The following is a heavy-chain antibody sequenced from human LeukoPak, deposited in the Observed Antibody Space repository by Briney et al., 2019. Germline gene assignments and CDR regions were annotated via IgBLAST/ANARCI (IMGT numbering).Heavy chain of an antibody. V-gene: IGHV4-34*01. CDR3: ARALGYSYGYLDYYYYYGMDV. J-gene: IGHJ6*02. Sequence: SETLSLTCAVYGGSFSGYYWSWIRQPPGKGLEWIGEINHSGSTNYNPSLKSRVTISVDTSKKQFSLKLSSVTAADTAVYYCARALGYSYGYLDYYYYYGMDVWGQGTTVTVSS. CDR1: GGSFSGYY. CDR2: INHSGST. D-gene: IGHD5-18*01.